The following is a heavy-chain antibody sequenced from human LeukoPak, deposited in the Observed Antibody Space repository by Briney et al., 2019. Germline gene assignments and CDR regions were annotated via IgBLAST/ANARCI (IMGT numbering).Heavy chain of an antibody. V-gene: IGHV4-61*01. D-gene: IGHD1-26*01. J-gene: IGHJ5*02. Sequence: SETLSLTCTVSGASVSSASYWTWIRQPPGKGVEWIAHIYNGVNTNYNPSLKSRVTLSVDTSKNQFSLRLNSVTAADTAVYYCARSRAFNSGAFDPWGQGSLVTVSS. CDR3: ARSRAFNSGAFDP. CDR2: IYNGVNT. CDR1: GASVSSASY.